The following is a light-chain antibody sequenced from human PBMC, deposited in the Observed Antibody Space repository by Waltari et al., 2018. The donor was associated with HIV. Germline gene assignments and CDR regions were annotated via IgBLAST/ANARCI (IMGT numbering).Light chain of an antibody. CDR1: SSNIGSNY. CDR3: GTWDDSLNNGV. J-gene: IGLJ2*01. CDR2: ENN. Sequence: QSVLTQPPSVSATPGQMVTISCSGSSSNIGSNYVSWYQQLPGTSPKLLIYENNRRPSGISARFSGSKSGTSATLGITGPQTGDEADYYCGTWDDSLNNGVFGGGTKVTVL. V-gene: IGLV1-51*02.